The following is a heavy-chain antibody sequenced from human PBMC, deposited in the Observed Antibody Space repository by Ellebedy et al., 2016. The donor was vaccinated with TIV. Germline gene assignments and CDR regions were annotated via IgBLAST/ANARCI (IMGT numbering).Heavy chain of an antibody. D-gene: IGHD4-11*01. Sequence: SLKISCAASGFAFDAYAMHWVRQAPGKGLEWVSGLSWNSGDIAYADSVKGRFTIFRDNAKNSLYLRMNSLRPEDTAFYYCALLSGRAVTTYGYWGQGTLVTVSS. J-gene: IGHJ4*02. CDR3: ALLSGRAVTTYGY. V-gene: IGHV3-9*01. CDR1: GFAFDAYA. CDR2: LSWNSGDI.